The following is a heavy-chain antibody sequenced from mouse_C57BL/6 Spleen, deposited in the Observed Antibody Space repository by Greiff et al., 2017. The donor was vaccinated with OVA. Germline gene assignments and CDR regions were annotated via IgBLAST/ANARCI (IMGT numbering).Heavy chain of an antibody. D-gene: IGHD2-2*01. V-gene: IGHV1-63*01. Sequence: VQLQESGAELVRPGTSVKMSCKASGYTFTNYWIGWAKQRPGHGLEWIGDIYPGGGYTNYNEKFKGKATLTADKSSSTAYMQFSSLTSEDSAIYYCARSPYGYYFDYWGQGTTLTVSS. J-gene: IGHJ2*01. CDR1: GYTFTNYW. CDR2: IYPGGGYT. CDR3: ARSPYGYYFDY.